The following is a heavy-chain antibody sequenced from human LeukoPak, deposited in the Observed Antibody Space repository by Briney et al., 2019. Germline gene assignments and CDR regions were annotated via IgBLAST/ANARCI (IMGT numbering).Heavy chain of an antibody. D-gene: IGHD1-26*01. CDR3: ARCVGSYYRHDAFDI. CDR1: GYTFINYW. V-gene: IGHV5-51*01. J-gene: IGHJ3*02. CDR2: IYPGDSNI. Sequence: NRGESLKISCKASGYTFINYWIGWVRQMPGKGLEWMGIIYPGDSNITYSPSFQGQVTISADKSISTAYLQWSSLKASDTAMYYCARCVGSYYRHDAFDIWGQGTMVTVSS.